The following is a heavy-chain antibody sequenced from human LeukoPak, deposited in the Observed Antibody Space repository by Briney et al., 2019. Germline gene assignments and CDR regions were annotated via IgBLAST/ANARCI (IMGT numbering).Heavy chain of an antibody. CDR3: AKPVGNWGSPDY. CDR1: GFTFSTYA. CDR2: ISGSGGTT. Sequence: PGGSLRLSCAASGFTFSTYAMSWVRQAPGKGLEWVSAISGSGGTTYYADSVKGRFTISRDNSKNTLYLQLNSLRAEDTAVYYCAKPVGNWGSPDYWGQGTLVTVSS. J-gene: IGHJ4*02. V-gene: IGHV3-23*01. D-gene: IGHD7-27*01.